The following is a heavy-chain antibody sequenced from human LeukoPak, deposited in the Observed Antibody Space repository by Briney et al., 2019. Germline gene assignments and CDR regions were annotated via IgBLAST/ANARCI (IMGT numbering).Heavy chain of an antibody. Sequence: ASVKVSCKASGYTFTSYDINWVRQATGQGLEWMGWMNPNSGNTSYAQKFQGRVNITRNTSISTAYMELGSLRSEDTAVYYCARGRGYTLGWFDPWGQGTLVTVSS. CDR2: MNPNSGNT. J-gene: IGHJ5*02. CDR3: ARGRGYTLGWFDP. V-gene: IGHV1-8*03. CDR1: GYTFTSYD. D-gene: IGHD3-22*01.